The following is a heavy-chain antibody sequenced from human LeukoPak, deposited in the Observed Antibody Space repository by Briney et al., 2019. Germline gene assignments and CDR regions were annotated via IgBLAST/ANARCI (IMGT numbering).Heavy chain of an antibody. V-gene: IGHV3-64D*06. CDR3: VREGLERRTNFDY. J-gene: IGHJ4*02. CDR1: GFTFTSHV. CDR2: ISMNVQTT. D-gene: IGHD1-1*01. Sequence: PGGSLSLSCSASGFTFTSHVMHWVRQAPGRGLQYVSGISMNVQTTYYTGSVKGRFTISRDSFKNTVYLQMNSLTAEDTAVYYCVREGLERRTNFDYWGQGTLVSVSS.